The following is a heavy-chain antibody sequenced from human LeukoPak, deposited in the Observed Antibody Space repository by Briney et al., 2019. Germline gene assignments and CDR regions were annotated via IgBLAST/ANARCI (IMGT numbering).Heavy chain of an antibody. CDR3: ARGTESLYYYGMDV. CDR1: GFSFSNYA. Sequence: GGSLRLSCAASGFSFSNYAMNWARRAPGKGLEWVSGISGSGSPTFYADSVKGRFAISRDNAKSSVYLQMNSLRVEDTAVYYCARGTESLYYYGMDVWGQGTTVTVSS. J-gene: IGHJ6*02. D-gene: IGHD3/OR15-3a*01. CDR2: ISGSGSPT. V-gene: IGHV3-21*01.